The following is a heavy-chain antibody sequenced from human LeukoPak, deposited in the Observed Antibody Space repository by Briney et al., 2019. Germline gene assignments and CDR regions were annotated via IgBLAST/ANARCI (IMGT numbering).Heavy chain of an antibody. Sequence: GGSLRLSCAASGFTFSSYSMNWVRQAPGKGLEWVSSISSSSSYIYYADSVKGRFTISRDNAKNSLYLQMNSLRAEDTAVYYCARDPGSHNSSGWYDYWGQGTLVTVSS. CDR1: GFTFSSYS. V-gene: IGHV3-21*04. J-gene: IGHJ4*02. CDR2: ISSSSSYI. CDR3: ARDPGSHNSSGWYDY. D-gene: IGHD6-19*01.